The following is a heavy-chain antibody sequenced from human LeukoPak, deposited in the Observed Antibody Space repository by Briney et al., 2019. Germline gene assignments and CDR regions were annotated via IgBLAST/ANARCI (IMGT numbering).Heavy chain of an antibody. J-gene: IGHJ4*02. V-gene: IGHV4-39*07. Sequence: SETLSLTRTVSGGSISSSSYYWGWIRQAPGKGLEWIGSIYYSGNTYYNSSLKSRVTISLDTSKKQFSLNLFSVTAADTAMYYCTRANGYGLIDYWGQGTLVTVSS. D-gene: IGHD3-10*01. CDR3: TRANGYGLIDY. CDR1: GGSISSSSYY. CDR2: IYYSGNT.